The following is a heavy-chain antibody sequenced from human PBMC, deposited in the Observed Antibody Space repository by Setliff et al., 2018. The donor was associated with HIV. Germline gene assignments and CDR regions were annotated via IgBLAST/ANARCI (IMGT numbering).Heavy chain of an antibody. V-gene: IGHV4-59*01. J-gene: IGHJ5*02. D-gene: IGHD6-6*01. CDR3: ARVPYSTSSGFDP. CDR2: FYYSGST. Sequence: SETLSLTCTVSGGSISSYYWNWIRQPPGKGLEWIGYFYYSGSTTYNPALESRVTISVDTSKNQFSLKLSSVTAADTAVYYCARVPYSTSSGFDPWGQGTLVTVSS. CDR1: GGSISSYY.